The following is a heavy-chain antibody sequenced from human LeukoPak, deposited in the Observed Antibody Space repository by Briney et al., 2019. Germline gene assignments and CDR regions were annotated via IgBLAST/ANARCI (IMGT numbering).Heavy chain of an antibody. Sequence: SETLSLTCTVSGGSISSSSFYWSWIRQPPGKGLEWIGEINHSGSTNYNPSLKSRVTISVDTSKNQFSLKLSSVTAADTAVYYCAMSITMIIVIIKRPPTIDYWGQGTLVTVSS. D-gene: IGHD3-22*01. CDR1: GGSISSSSFY. CDR3: AMSITMIIVIIKRPPTIDY. J-gene: IGHJ4*02. CDR2: INHSGST. V-gene: IGHV4-39*07.